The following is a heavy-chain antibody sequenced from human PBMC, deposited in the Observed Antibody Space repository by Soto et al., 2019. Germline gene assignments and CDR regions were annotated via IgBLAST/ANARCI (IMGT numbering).Heavy chain of an antibody. CDR2: IYYSGST. Sequence: QVQLQESGPGLVKPSETLSLTCTVSGGSISSYYWSWIRQPPGKGLEWIGYIYYSGSTNYNPSLKSRVTISVDTSKNQCSLKLSSVTAADTAVYYCARHADDFWSGYPYYYYYYMDVWGKGTTVTVSS. D-gene: IGHD3-3*01. J-gene: IGHJ6*03. CDR1: GGSISSYY. CDR3: ARHADDFWSGYPYYYYYYMDV. V-gene: IGHV4-59*08.